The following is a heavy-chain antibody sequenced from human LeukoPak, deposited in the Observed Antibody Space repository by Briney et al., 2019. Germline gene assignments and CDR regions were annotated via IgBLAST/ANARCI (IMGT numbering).Heavy chain of an antibody. J-gene: IGHJ5*02. Sequence: SETQSLTCAVSGGSISSSNWWSWVRQPPGKGLEWIGEIYHSGSTNYNPSLKSRVTISVDKSKNQFSLKLSSVTAADTAVYYCARDYYGSGSYYRPFDPWGQGTLVTVSS. V-gene: IGHV4-4*02. CDR1: GGSISSSNW. D-gene: IGHD3-10*01. CDR3: ARDYYGSGSYYRPFDP. CDR2: IYHSGST.